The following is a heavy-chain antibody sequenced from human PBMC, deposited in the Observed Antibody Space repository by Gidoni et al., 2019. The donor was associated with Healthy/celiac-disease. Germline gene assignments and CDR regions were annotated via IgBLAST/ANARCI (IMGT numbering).Heavy chain of an antibody. D-gene: IGHD3-10*01. J-gene: IGHJ4*02. CDR2: ISGSGGST. CDR1: GFTFSSYA. Sequence: EVQLLESGGGLVQPGGSLRLSCAASGFTFSSYAMSWVRQAPGKGLEWVSAISGSGGSTYYADSRDNSKNTLYLQMNSLRAEDTAVYYCAKVRGVRGVPLGWGQGTLVTVSS. V-gene: IGHV3-23*01. CDR3: AKVRGVRGVPLG.